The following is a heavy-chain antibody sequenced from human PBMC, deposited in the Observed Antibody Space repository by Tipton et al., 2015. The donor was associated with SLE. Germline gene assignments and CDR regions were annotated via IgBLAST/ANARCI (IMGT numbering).Heavy chain of an antibody. D-gene: IGHD1-14*01. CDR1: GGSISSSSSYY. V-gene: IGHV4-39*01. Sequence: TLSLTCAVYGGSISSSSSYYWAWIRQPPGKGVEWIGEINHRGRTNYNPSLKSRVTISVDTSKNQFSLKLSSVTAAETALYYCARHDNPKSPRPWGIDVWGQGTMVTVSS. CDR3: ARHDNPKSPRPWGIDV. CDR2: INHRGRT. J-gene: IGHJ3*01.